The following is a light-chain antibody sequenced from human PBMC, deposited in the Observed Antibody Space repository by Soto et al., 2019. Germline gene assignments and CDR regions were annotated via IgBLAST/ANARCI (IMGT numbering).Light chain of an antibody. J-gene: IGKJ1*01. CDR3: QQYGSSPWT. CDR1: ESVSTN. Sequence: EIEMTQSPATLSLAPGERVTLSCRASESVSTNLAWYQQKAGQAPRLLIYAASTRATGIPDRFSGSGSGTDFTLTISRLEPEDFAVYYCQQYGSSPWTFGQGTKVDI. CDR2: AAS. V-gene: IGKV3-20*01.